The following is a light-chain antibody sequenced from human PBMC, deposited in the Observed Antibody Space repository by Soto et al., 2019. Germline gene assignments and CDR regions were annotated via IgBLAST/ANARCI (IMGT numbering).Light chain of an antibody. Sequence: QSVLTQPPSASGTPGQRVTISCSGSSSNIGSDSVNWYQQLPETAPKLLIYNNNQRPSGGPDRFSGSKSGTSASLAISGLQSEDEADYYCAAWDDSLNGVVFGGGTKLTVL. J-gene: IGLJ2*01. CDR3: AAWDDSLNGVV. CDR2: NNN. V-gene: IGLV1-44*01. CDR1: SSNIGSDS.